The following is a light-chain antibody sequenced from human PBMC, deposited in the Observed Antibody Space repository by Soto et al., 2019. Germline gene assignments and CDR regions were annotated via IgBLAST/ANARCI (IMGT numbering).Light chain of an antibody. J-gene: IGKJ1*01. Sequence: ELVLTRSPGTLSLSPGERATLSCRPSQRCTSNFLDWYQQKPGQAPRLLIYGASSRATGIPDRFRGSGSGTDFTLTISRLEHEDFAVYYCQQYGTSPRTFGQGTTVEIK. CDR2: GAS. CDR1: QRCTSNF. CDR3: QQYGTSPRT. V-gene: IGKV3-20*01.